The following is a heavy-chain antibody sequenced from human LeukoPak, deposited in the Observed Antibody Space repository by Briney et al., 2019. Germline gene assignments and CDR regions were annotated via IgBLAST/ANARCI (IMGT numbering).Heavy chain of an antibody. J-gene: IGHJ4*02. CDR3: ARWGSEYYYDSSGGY. V-gene: IGHV3-66*01. CDR1: GFTFSSYA. D-gene: IGHD3-22*01. Sequence: GGSLRLSCAASGFTFSSYAMSWVRQAPGKGLEWVSVIYSGGSTYYADSVKGRFTISRDNSKNTLYLQMNSLRAEDTAVYYCARWGSEYYYDSSGGYWGQGTLVTVSS. CDR2: IYSGGST.